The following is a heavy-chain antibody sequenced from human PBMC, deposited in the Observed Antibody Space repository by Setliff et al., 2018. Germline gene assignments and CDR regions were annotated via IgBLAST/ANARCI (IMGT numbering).Heavy chain of an antibody. Sequence: VGSLRLSCAASGFSFSDPYMSWVRQAPGKGLEWVSKISGSGITIYYADSVRGRFTISRDNAKNSLFLQMNSLRVEDTAVYYCARDGVSYGMDVWGQGTTVTVSS. CDR3: ARDGVSYGMDV. V-gene: IGHV3-11*04. CDR1: GFSFSDPY. J-gene: IGHJ6*02. CDR2: ISGSGITI.